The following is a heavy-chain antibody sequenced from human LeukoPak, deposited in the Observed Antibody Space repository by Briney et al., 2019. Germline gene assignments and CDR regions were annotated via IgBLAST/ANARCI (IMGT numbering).Heavy chain of an antibody. J-gene: IGHJ4*02. Sequence: GGSLRLSCATSGFTFSSYGMHWVRQAPGKGLEWVAVISYDGSNKYYADSVKGRFTISRDNSKNTLYLQMNSLRAEDTAVYYCAKDPAVDCSGGSRPLDYWGQGTLVTVSS. CDR1: GFTFSSYG. V-gene: IGHV3-30*18. CDR2: ISYDGSNK. CDR3: AKDPAVDCSGGSRPLDY. D-gene: IGHD2-15*01.